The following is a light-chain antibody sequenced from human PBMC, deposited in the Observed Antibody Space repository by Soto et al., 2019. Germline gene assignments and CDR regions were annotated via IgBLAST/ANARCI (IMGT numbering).Light chain of an antibody. CDR1: QSVSSY. J-gene: IGKJ1*01. CDR2: DAS. Sequence: EIVLTQSPATLSLSPGEGATLSCRASQSVSSYLAWYQQKPGQAPRLLIYDASNRATGIPARFSGSGSGTDSTLNISSLEPEDFAVYYCQQRSNWRVTFGLGTKVEV. V-gene: IGKV3-11*01. CDR3: QQRSNWRVT.